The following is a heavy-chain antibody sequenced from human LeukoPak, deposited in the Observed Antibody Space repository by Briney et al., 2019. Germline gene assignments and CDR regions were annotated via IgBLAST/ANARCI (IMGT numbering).Heavy chain of an antibody. D-gene: IGHD1-7*01. V-gene: IGHV3-11*04. Sequence: GGSLRLSCAASGFTFSDYYMSWIRQAPGKGLEWVSYISSSGSTIYYADSVKGRFTISRDNAKNSLYRQMNSLRAEDTAVYYCARDLGGWNYLSYYFDYWGQGTLVTVSS. J-gene: IGHJ4*02. CDR3: ARDLGGWNYLSYYFDY. CDR2: ISSSGSTI. CDR1: GFTFSDYY.